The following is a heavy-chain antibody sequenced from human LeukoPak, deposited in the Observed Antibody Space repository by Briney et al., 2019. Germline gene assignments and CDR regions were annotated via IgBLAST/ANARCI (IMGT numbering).Heavy chain of an antibody. CDR2: IYYSGST. Sequence: SESLSLTCTVSGGSISSYYWSWIRQPPGKGLEWIGYIYYSGSTNYNPSLKSRVTISVDTSKNQFSLKLSSVTAADTAVYYCASVLGGSFDYWGQGTLVSVSS. V-gene: IGHV4-59*01. CDR3: ASVLGGSFDY. D-gene: IGHD3-10*01. J-gene: IGHJ4*02. CDR1: GGSISSYY.